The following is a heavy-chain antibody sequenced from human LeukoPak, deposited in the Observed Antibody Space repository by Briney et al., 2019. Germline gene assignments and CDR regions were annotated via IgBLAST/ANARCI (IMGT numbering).Heavy chain of an antibody. CDR3: AKGVPWTVAGTGSWFDP. D-gene: IGHD6-19*01. Sequence: GGSLRLSCAASGFTFSSYGMHWVRQAPGKGLEWVAVISYDGSNKYYADSVKGRFTISRDNSKNTLYLQMNSLRAEDTAVYYCAKGVPWTVAGTGSWFDPWGQGTLVTVSS. J-gene: IGHJ5*02. V-gene: IGHV3-30*18. CDR1: GFTFSSYG. CDR2: ISYDGSNK.